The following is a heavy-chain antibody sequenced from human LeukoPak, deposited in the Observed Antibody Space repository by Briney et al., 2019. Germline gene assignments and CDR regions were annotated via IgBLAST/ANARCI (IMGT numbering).Heavy chain of an antibody. J-gene: IGHJ4*02. CDR2: ISSNSGSM. D-gene: IGHD3-10*01. Sequence: PGGSLRLPCAASGFTFSSYSMNWVRQAPGKGLEWVSYISSNSGSMYYADSVKGRFTISGDNAKNSLYLQMNSLRAEDTAVYYCARGGSVYYGSGSYYTDWGQGTLVTVSS. CDR1: GFTFSSYS. CDR3: ARGGSVYYGSGSYYTD. V-gene: IGHV3-48*01.